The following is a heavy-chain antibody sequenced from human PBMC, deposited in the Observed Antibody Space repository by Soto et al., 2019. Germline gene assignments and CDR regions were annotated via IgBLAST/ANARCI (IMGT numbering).Heavy chain of an antibody. CDR2: ISHDGSEK. Sequence: QVLLVESGGGVVRPGRSLRLSCGASGFSFSKYGMHWVRQAPGEGLEWLSLISHDGSEKWYADSVKGRLIISRDNSKNTLYVQINSLRAEDTAVYFCARGSIVAAEYGMDVWGQGTTVTVS. CDR1: GFSFSKYG. D-gene: IGHD6-13*01. J-gene: IGHJ6*02. CDR3: ARGSIVAAEYGMDV. V-gene: IGHV3-33*08.